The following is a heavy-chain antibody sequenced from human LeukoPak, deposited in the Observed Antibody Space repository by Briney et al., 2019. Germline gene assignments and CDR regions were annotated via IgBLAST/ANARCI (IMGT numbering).Heavy chain of an antibody. CDR2: IKQDGSEK. V-gene: IGHV3-7*01. Sequence: GGSLRLSCAASGFTFSTYWMSWVRQAPGKGLEWVANIKQDGSEKYCVDSVKGRFTISRDNAKNSLYLQMNSLRAEDTAMYYCARDSAGNDYWGQGTLVTVSS. CDR3: ARDSAGNDY. CDR1: GFTFSTYW. D-gene: IGHD6-13*01. J-gene: IGHJ4*02.